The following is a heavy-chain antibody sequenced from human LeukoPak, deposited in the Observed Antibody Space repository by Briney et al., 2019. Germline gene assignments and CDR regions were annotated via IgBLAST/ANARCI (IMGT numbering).Heavy chain of an antibody. V-gene: IGHV1-18*01. J-gene: IGHJ4*02. D-gene: IGHD4-17*01. CDR3: ARLGYGDYYLGY. CDR1: GYTFGSHG. CDR2: ISDYNGNT. Sequence: ASVKVSCKASGYTFGSHGISWVRQAPGQGLECMGWISDYNGNTKYVQKFQGRVTMTTDTSTNTAYMELRSLRPDDTAVYFCARLGYGDYYLGYWGQGTLVTVSS.